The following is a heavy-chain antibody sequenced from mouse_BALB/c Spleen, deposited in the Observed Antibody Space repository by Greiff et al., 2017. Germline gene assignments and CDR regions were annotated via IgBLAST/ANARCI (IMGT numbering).Heavy chain of an antibody. CDR2: IYPSDSYT. Sequence: QVQLKQPGAELVRPGASVKLSCKASGYTFTSYWINWVKQRPGQGLEWIGNIYPSDSYTNYNQKFKDKATLTVDKSSSTAYMQLSSPTSEDSAVYYCTRSGGGYWGQGTSVTVSS. V-gene: IGHV1-69*02. J-gene: IGHJ4*01. CDR1: GYTFTSYW. CDR3: TRSGGGY.